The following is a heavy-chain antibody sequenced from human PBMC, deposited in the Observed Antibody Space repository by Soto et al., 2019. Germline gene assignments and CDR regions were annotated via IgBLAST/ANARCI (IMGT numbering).Heavy chain of an antibody. J-gene: IGHJ6*02. CDR3: ARDYYGMDV. CDR1: GGSISSGGYS. CDR2: TYQSGSA. V-gene: IGHV4-30-2*06. Sequence: ASETLSLTCTVPGGSISSGGYSWTWIRQSPGKGLEWIGYTYQSGSAYYNPSLKSRVTISVDRSKKQFSLNLTSVTAADTAVYYCARDYYGMDVWGQGTTVTVSS.